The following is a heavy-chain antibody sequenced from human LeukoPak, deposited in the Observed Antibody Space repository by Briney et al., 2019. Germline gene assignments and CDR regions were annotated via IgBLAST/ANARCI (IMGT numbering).Heavy chain of an antibody. CDR3: ARDTTPCDY. J-gene: IGHJ4*02. CDR2: ISSSGSTI. D-gene: IGHD1-26*01. V-gene: IGHV3-48*03. Sequence: GGSLRLSCAASRFTFSSYEMNWVRQAPGKGLEWVSYISSSGSTIYYADSVKGRFTISRDNAKNSLYLQMNSLRAEDTAVYYCARDTTPCDYWGQGTLVTVSS. CDR1: RFTFSSYE.